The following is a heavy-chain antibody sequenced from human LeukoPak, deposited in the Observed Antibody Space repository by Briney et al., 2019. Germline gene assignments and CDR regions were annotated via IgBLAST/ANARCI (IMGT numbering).Heavy chain of an antibody. CDR3: AKGLYAQGGVDY. J-gene: IGHJ4*02. CDR1: GFTFSTYG. Sequence: PGGSLRLSCAASGFTFSTYGMHWVRQAPGKGLEWVAVIWSDGSDKYYADSVKGRFTISRDNSRITLFLQMNSLRVEDTALYYCAKGLYAQGGVDYWGQGTLVTVSS. V-gene: IGHV3-33*06. CDR2: IWSDGSDK. D-gene: IGHD2/OR15-2a*01.